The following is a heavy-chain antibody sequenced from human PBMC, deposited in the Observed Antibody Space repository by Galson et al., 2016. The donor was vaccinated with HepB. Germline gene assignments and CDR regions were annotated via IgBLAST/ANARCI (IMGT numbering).Heavy chain of an antibody. D-gene: IGHD1-1*01. CDR2: IYAGDSET. V-gene: IGHV5-51*01. J-gene: IGHJ6*02. CDR1: GFSFATHW. CDR3: ARQRRNYGMDV. Sequence: QSGAEVKKPGESLKISCKTSGFSFATHWIAWVRQMPGKGLEWMGIIYAGDSETRYSPPFQGQVTISVDKSTAVAYLQWNSLKASDSAMYYGARQRRNYGMDVWGQGTTVTVSS.